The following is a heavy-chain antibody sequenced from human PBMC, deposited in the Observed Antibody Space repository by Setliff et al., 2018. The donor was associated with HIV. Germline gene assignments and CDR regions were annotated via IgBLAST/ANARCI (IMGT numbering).Heavy chain of an antibody. CDR2: IRQDGSEE. CDR1: GFTFSRYW. Sequence: PGGSLRLSCAASGFTFSRYWMTWVRQAPGKGLEWVANIRQDGSEENYVDSVKGRFTISRENAKNSLYLQMNSLRAEDTAVFYCHHYCISTYCHRTLGYWGQGIQVTVSS. CDR3: HHYCISTYCHRTLGY. J-gene: IGHJ4*02. V-gene: IGHV3-7*05. D-gene: IGHD2-2*01.